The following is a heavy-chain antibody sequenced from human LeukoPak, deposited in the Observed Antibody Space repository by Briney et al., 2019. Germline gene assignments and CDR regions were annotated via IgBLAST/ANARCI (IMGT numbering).Heavy chain of an antibody. V-gene: IGHV4-59*01. CDR2: IYYSGST. CDR3: ARGIAAAGGAFDI. CDR1: GGSISSYY. J-gene: IGHJ3*02. D-gene: IGHD6-13*01. Sequence: PSETLSLTCTVSGGSISSYYWSWIRQPPWKGLEWIGYIYYSGSTNYNPSLKSRVTISVDTSKNQFSLKLSSVTAADAAVYYCARGIAAAGGAFDIWGQGTMVTVSS.